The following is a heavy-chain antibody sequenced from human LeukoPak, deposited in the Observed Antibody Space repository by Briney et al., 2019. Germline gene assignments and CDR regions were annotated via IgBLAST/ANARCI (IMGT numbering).Heavy chain of an antibody. D-gene: IGHD6-13*01. J-gene: IGHJ4*02. CDR1: GFTFRNYW. V-gene: IGHV3-7*01. CDR3: TRIADRQGLPGLFSVDC. CDR2: IKQDGSDK. Sequence: GGSLRLSCAASGFTFRNYWMSWVRQAPGKGLEWVANIKQDGSDKYYVDSVKGRFTISRDNAKNSLYLQMNTLRVEDTAVYFCTRIADRQGLPGLFSVDCWGQGSLVTVSS.